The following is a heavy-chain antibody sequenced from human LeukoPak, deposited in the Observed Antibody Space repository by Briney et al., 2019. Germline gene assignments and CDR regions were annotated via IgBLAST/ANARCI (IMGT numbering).Heavy chain of an antibody. CDR3: AREEQWEHIVVVTAVDY. CDR2: ISSSSSYI. D-gene: IGHD2-21*02. V-gene: IGHV3-21*01. CDR1: GFTFSSYS. J-gene: IGHJ4*02. Sequence: GGSLRLSCAASGFTFSSYSMNWVRQAPGKGLEWVSSISSSSSYIYYADSVKGRFTISRDNAKNSLYLQMNSLRAEDTAVYYCAREEQWEHIVVVTAVDYWGQGTLVTVSS.